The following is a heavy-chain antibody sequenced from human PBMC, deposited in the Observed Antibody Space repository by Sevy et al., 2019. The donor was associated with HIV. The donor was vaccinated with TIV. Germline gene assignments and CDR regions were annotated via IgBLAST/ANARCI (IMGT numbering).Heavy chain of an antibody. Sequence: GGSLRLSCAASGFTFSSYAMHWVRQAPGKGLEWVAVISYDGSNKYYADSVKGRFTISRDNSKNTLYLQMNSLRAEDTAVYYWARGLAASLGLAVAGIWGQGTLVTVSS. CDR2: ISYDGSNK. D-gene: IGHD6-19*01. CDR1: GFTFSSYA. J-gene: IGHJ4*02. CDR3: ARGLAASLGLAVAGI. V-gene: IGHV3-30-3*01.